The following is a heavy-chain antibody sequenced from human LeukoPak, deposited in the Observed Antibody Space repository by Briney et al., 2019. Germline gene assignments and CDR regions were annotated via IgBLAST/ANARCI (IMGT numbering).Heavy chain of an antibody. Sequence: SETLSLTCTVSGGSISTSSYYWGWVRQPPGKGLEWIGYIYYSGSTNYNPSLKSRVTISVDTSKNQFSLKLSSVTAADTAVYYCARDLLCGGDCYTNYWGQGTLVTVSS. CDR1: GGSISTSSYY. J-gene: IGHJ4*02. CDR3: ARDLLCGGDCYTNY. CDR2: IYYSGST. V-gene: IGHV4-61*01. D-gene: IGHD2-21*02.